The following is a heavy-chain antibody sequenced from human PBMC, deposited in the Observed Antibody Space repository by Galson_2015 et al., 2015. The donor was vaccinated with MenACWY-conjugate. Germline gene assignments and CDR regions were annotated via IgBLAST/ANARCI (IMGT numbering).Heavy chain of an antibody. CDR3: ARMHIVLDATDAFEI. Sequence: PALVTPPPPLTLTCTFSGFSLRTYEMCISWVRQPPGKALEWLARLDWRDNKYYTTSLQTRLTISKDTSTNQVVLTMTNGDPVDTATYYCARMHIVLDATDAFEIWGQGTMVTVSS. J-gene: IGHJ3*02. CDR2: LDWRDNK. V-gene: IGHV2-70*11. D-gene: IGHD3-22*01. CDR1: GFSLRTYEMC.